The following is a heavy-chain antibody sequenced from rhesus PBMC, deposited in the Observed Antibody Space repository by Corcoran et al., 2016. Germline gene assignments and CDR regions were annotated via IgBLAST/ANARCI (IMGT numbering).Heavy chain of an antibody. Sequence: QLQLQESGPGLVKPSETLSVTCAVSGGSISSSYWSWIRQAPGKGLEWIGYIYGRCISTNYNPSLKIRVTLSVETSKNQLSLKLSSVTAADTAVYYCASEDGGIAAAGYWGQGVLVTVSS. CDR3: ASEDGGIAAAGY. J-gene: IGHJ4*01. CDR2: IYGRCIST. CDR1: GGSISSSY. V-gene: IGHV4-169*02. D-gene: IGHD6-25*01.